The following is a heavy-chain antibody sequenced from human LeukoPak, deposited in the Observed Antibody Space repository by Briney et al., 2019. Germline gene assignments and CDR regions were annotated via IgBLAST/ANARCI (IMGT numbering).Heavy chain of an antibody. Sequence: GGSLRLSCAASGFTFSSYAMSWVRQAPGKGLEWVSAISGSGGSTYYADSVKGRFTISRDNSKNTLYLQMNSLRAEDTAVYYCAKDRWYCGGDCYSHYFDYWGQGTLVTVSS. CDR3: AKDRWYCGGDCYSHYFDY. D-gene: IGHD2-21*01. CDR1: GFTFSSYA. CDR2: ISGSGGST. V-gene: IGHV3-23*01. J-gene: IGHJ4*02.